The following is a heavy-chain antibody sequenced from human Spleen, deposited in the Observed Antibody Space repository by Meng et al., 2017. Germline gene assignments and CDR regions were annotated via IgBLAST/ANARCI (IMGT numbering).Heavy chain of an antibody. V-gene: IGHV4-59*01. D-gene: IGHD4-17*01. J-gene: IGHJ5*02. CDR2: IYYSGST. Sequence: SETLSLTCTVSGGSTSSYYWSWIRQPPGKGLEWIGYIYYSGSTNYNPSLKSRVTISGDTSKNQFSLKLSSVTAADTAVYYCAREVRGDYALNWFDPWGQGTLVTVSS. CDR3: AREVRGDYALNWFDP. CDR1: GGSTSSYY.